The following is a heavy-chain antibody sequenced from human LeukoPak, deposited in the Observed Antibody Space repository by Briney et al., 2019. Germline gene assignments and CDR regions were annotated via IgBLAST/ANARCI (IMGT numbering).Heavy chain of an antibody. V-gene: IGHV3-7*03. D-gene: IGHD3-16*01. CDR3: ARGGGLDV. J-gene: IGHJ6*02. CDR2: IKLDGGEK. CDR1: GFTFGKYW. Sequence: GGSLRLSCVASGFTFGKYWMSWVRQAPGKGLEWVANIKLDGGEKNYVDSVKGRFTISRDNTKNSLYLQMSNLRAEDTAVYFCARGGGLDVWGQGATVTVSS.